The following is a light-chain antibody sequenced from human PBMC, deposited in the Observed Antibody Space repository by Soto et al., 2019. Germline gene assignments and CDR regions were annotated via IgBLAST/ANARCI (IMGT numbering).Light chain of an antibody. V-gene: IGKV1-33*01. CDR2: DAS. J-gene: IGKJ2*01. CDR3: QHYRHLPYT. CDR1: QDTRIF. Sequence: DIQMTQSPSSLSASVGDRVTITCQASQDTRIFLNWYQQKPGKAPKLLIYDASNLETGVPSRFSGSGSGTDFTFTISGLQPEDIATYYCQHYRHLPYTFGQGPKVEIK.